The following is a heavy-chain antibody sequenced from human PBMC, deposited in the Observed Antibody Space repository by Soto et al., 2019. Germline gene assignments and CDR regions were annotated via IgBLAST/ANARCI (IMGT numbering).Heavy chain of an antibody. D-gene: IGHD3-10*01. CDR3: AKGFKVRGAPDAFDI. Sequence: ASVKVSCKASGYTFTSYAMHWVRQAPGQRLEWMGWINAGNGNTKYSQKFQGRVTITRDTSASTAYMELSSLRSEDTAVYYCAKGFKVRGAPDAFDIWGQGTMVTVSS. J-gene: IGHJ3*02. CDR2: INAGNGNT. CDR1: GYTFTSYA. V-gene: IGHV1-3*01.